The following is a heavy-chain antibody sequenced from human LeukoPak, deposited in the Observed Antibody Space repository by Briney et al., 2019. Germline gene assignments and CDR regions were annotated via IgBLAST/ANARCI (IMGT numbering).Heavy chain of an antibody. J-gene: IGHJ6*02. CDR1: GGSISSSSYY. D-gene: IGHD3-3*01. Sequence: SETLSLTGTVSGGSISSSSYYWSWIRQPPGKGLEWIGEINHSGSTNYNPSLKSRVTIAEATSTTQFSLKLSSVTAADTAVYYCARGSPNGEWLSSYYYYGMDVWGQGTTVTVSS. CDR3: ARGSPNGEWLSSYYYYGMDV. CDR2: INHSGST. V-gene: IGHV4-39*07.